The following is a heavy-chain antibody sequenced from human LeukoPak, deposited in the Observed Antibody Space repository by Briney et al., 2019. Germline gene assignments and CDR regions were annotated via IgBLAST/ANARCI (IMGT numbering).Heavy chain of an antibody. CDR2: INHSGST. J-gene: IGHJ4*02. CDR1: GGSFSGYY. CDR3: AREGGSSRGASFFDY. Sequence: KPSETLSLTCDVYGGSFSGYYWSWIRQPPGKGLEWIGEINHSGSTNYNPSLKSRVTISVDTSKNQFSLKLSSVTAADTAVYYCAREGGSSRGASFFDYWGQGTLVTVSS. D-gene: IGHD1-26*01. V-gene: IGHV4-34*01.